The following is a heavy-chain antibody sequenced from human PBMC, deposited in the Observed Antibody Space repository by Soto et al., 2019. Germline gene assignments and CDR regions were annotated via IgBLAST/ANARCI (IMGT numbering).Heavy chain of an antibody. J-gene: IGHJ4*02. CDR1: GFTFSSYA. CDR2: ISYDGSNK. V-gene: IGHV3-30-3*01. CDR3: ARDKGQHTAAIDY. D-gene: IGHD6-13*01. Sequence: QVQLVESGGGVVQPGRSLRLSCAASGFTFSSYAMHWVRQAPGKGLEWVAVISYDGSNKYYADSVKGRFTISRDNSKNTLYLQMNSLRAEDTAVYYCARDKGQHTAAIDYWGQGTLVTVSS.